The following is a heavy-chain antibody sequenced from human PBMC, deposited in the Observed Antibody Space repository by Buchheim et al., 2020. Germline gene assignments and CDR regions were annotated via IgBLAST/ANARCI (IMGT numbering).Heavy chain of an antibody. Sequence: QVQLQESGPGLVKPSQTLSLTCTVSGGSISSGGYYWSWIRQHPGKGLEWIGYIYYSGSTYYNPSLKSRVTITVDTATNKFSLKLSSVTAADTAVYYCARSEVDFWSGYSSRFWFDPWGQGTL. CDR1: GGSISSGGYY. D-gene: IGHD3-3*01. CDR2: IYYSGST. J-gene: IGHJ5*02. CDR3: ARSEVDFWSGYSSRFWFDP. V-gene: IGHV4-31*03.